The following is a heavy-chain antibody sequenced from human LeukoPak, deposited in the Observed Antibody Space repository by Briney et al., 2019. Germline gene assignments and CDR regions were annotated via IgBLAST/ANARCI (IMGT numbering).Heavy chain of an antibody. V-gene: IGHV1-46*01. Sequence: ASVKVSCKASGYTFTSYYMHRVRQAPGQGLEWMGIINPSGGSTSYAQKFQGRVTMTRDMSTSTVYMELSSLRSEDTAVYYCARGGFWRLCSFNYYYMDVWGKGTTVTVSS. J-gene: IGHJ6*03. D-gene: IGHD3-3*01. CDR3: ARGGFWRLCSFNYYYMDV. CDR2: INPSGGST. CDR1: GYTFTSYY.